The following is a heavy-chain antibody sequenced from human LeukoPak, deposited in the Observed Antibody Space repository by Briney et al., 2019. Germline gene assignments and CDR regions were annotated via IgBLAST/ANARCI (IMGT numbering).Heavy chain of an antibody. Sequence: PGGSLRLSCAASGFTLSNHWMNWVRQAPGNGLEWVANIKQDGSEKYYVDSVKGRVAISRDHANNSLYLQMNSLGAEDTAVYYCARDLPITMVRGVKQGWFDPWGQGTLVTVSS. D-gene: IGHD3-10*01. CDR1: GFTLSNHW. CDR3: ARDLPITMVRGVKQGWFDP. CDR2: IKQDGSEK. J-gene: IGHJ5*02. V-gene: IGHV3-7*03.